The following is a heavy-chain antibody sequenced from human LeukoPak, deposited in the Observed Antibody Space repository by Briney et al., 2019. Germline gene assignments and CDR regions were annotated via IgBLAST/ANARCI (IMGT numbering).Heavy chain of an antibody. CDR2: ISYDGTIR. J-gene: IGHJ5*02. V-gene: IGHV3-30*18. CDR3: AKGGSSSNTCYLANP. D-gene: IGHD2-2*01. Sequence: GGSLRLSCAASGLTFSSYGMHWVRHAPGKGLEWVAVISYDGTIRNYADSVKGRFTISRDNSKNTLYLQMNSLTAQDTALYYCAKGGSSSNTCYLANPWGQGTLVTVSS. CDR1: GLTFSSYG.